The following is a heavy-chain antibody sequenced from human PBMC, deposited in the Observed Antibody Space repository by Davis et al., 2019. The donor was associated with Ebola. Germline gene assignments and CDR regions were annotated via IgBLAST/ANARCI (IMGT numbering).Heavy chain of an antibody. CDR3: ARDCIAARSVYYYYYYMDV. CDR2: IYYSGST. J-gene: IGHJ6*03. D-gene: IGHD6-6*01. Sequence: PSETLSLTCTVSGGSISSYYWSWIRQPPGKGLEWIGYIYYSGSTNYNPSLKSRVTISVDTSKNQFSLKLSSVTAADTAVYYCARDCIAARSVYYYYYYMDVWGKGTTVTVSS. V-gene: IGHV4-59*01. CDR1: GGSISSYY.